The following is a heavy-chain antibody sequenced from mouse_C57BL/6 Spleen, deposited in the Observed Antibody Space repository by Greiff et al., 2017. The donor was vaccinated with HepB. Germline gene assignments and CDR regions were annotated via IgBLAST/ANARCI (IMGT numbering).Heavy chain of an antibody. D-gene: IGHD2-3*01. Sequence: QVQLQQPGAELVKPGASVKMSCKASGYTFTSYWITWVKQRPGQGLEWIGDIYPGSGSTNYNEKFKSKATLTVDTSSSTAYMQLSSLTSEDSAVYYCARQDYDGYYVAWFSYWGQGTLVTVSA. V-gene: IGHV1-55*01. CDR2: IYPGSGST. J-gene: IGHJ3*01. CDR3: ARQDYDGYYVAWFSY. CDR1: GYTFTSYW.